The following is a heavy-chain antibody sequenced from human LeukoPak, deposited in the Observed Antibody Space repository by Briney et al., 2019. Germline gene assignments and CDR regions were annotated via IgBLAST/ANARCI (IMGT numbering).Heavy chain of an antibody. V-gene: IGHV4-31*03. CDR1: GGSISSGGYY. Sequence: PSETLSLTCTVSGGSISSGGYYWSWIRQHPGKGLEWIGYIYYSGSTYYNPSLKSRVTISVDTSKNQFSLKLSSVTAADTAVYYYARERSGYISWFDPWGQGTLVTVSS. D-gene: IGHD3-3*01. CDR2: IYYSGST. J-gene: IGHJ5*02. CDR3: ARERSGYISWFDP.